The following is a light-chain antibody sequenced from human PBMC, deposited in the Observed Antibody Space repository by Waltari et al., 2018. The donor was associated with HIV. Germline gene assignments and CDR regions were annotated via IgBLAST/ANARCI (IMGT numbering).Light chain of an antibody. V-gene: IGLV3-1*01. J-gene: IGLJ2*01. CDR2: QDH. CDR3: QAWDSSNVV. CDR1: TLGDKY. Sequence: SSELTQPPSVSVSPGQTASITCSGDTLGDKYACWYQQRPGQSPVLVIYQDHKRPSGIPERFSGSNSGNTATLTISGAQALDEANYYCQAWDSSNVVLGGGTKLTVL.